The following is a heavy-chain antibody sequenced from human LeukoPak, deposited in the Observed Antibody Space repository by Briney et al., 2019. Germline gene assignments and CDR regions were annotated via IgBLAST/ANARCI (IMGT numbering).Heavy chain of an antibody. J-gene: IGHJ4*02. Sequence: PGGSLRLSCAASGFTFSNYGIHWVRQAPGKGPEWVAVINYDGSNKYYADSVKGRFTISRDNSKNTLYLQMNSLRVEDTAVYYCARALSTGGRIDYWGQGTLVTVSS. CDR2: INYDGSNK. V-gene: IGHV3-33*01. CDR3: ARALSTGGRIDY. D-gene: IGHD2-8*02. CDR1: GFTFSNYG.